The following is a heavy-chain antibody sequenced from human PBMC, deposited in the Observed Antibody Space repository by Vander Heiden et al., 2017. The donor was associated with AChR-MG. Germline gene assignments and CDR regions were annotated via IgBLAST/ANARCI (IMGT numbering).Heavy chain of an antibody. CDR3: ALEEWGYFDY. CDR2: IHGSGGTT. D-gene: IGHD1-1*01. CDR1: RFNIGSHA. Sequence: EVHLLESGGGLVQPGGSLRLSCAASRFNIGSHASSWVRQAPGRGLEGVSTIHGSGGTTFYADSVKGRFTISRDDSKSTLYLEMKSLRAEDTAVYYCALEEWGYFDYWGQGTLVTVSS. V-gene: IGHV3-23*01. J-gene: IGHJ4*02.